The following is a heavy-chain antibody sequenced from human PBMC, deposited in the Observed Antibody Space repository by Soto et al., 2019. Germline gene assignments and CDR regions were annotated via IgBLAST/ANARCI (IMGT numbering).Heavy chain of an antibody. V-gene: IGHV3-30*18. CDR3: ANLPSVTFRGAVNDAFDI. Sequence: QVQLVESGGGVVQPGRSLRLSCAASGFTFSSYGMHWVRQAPGNGLEWVAVISYDGSNKYYADSVKGRFTISRDNSKNALYLQMNSLRAEDTAVYYCANLPSVTFRGAVNDAFDIWGQGTMVTVSS. CDR2: ISYDGSNK. J-gene: IGHJ3*02. D-gene: IGHD4-4*01. CDR1: GFTFSSYG.